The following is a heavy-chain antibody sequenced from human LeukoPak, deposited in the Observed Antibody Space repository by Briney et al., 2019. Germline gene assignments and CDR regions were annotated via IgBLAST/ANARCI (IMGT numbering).Heavy chain of an antibody. V-gene: IGHV4-38-2*02. D-gene: IGHD3-9*01. CDR3: ARSLRYFDPLPGYFDY. J-gene: IGHJ4*02. CDR2: IYHSGSS. CDR1: GYSISSGYY. Sequence: PSETLSLTCTVSGYSISSGYYWGWIRQPPGKGLEWIGSIYHSGSSYYNPSLKSRVTISVDTSKNHFSLKLSSVTAADTAVYYCARSLRYFDPLPGYFDYWGQGTLVTVSS.